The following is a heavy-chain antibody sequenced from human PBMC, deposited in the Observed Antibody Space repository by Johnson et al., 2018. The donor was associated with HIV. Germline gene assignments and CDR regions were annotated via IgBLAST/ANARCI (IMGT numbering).Heavy chain of an antibody. V-gene: IGHV3-20*04. J-gene: IGHJ3*02. CDR2: INWSGGTT. CDR3: ARSGAGAAFDI. D-gene: IGHD6-19*01. Sequence: VQLVESGGGLVQPGGSLRLSCAASAFTVSDNYLSWVRQAPGKGLEWVSGINWSGGTTGYADSVKGRFTISRDNAKNSLYLQMNSLRAEDTALYYCARSGAGAAFDIWGQGTMVTVSS. CDR1: AFTVSDNY.